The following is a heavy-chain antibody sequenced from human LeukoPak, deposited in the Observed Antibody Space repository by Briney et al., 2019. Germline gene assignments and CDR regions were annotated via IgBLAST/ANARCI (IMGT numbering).Heavy chain of an antibody. CDR1: GYTFTNHD. V-gene: IGHV1-8*01. J-gene: IGHJ3*02. Sequence: ASVTVSCKASGYTFTNHDFNWMRQATGQGLEWMGWMNPNSGSTGYAQKFQGRVTMTRDTSLSTAYMELSSLTSDDTAVYYCAGDGRGAAAADDPLDIWGQGTTVTVSS. CDR3: AGDGRGAAAADDPLDI. D-gene: IGHD6-13*01. CDR2: MNPNSGST.